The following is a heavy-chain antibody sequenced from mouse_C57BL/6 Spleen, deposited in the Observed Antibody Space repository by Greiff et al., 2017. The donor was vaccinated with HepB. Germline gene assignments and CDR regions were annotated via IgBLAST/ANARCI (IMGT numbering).Heavy chain of an antibody. V-gene: IGHV14-3*01. CDR1: GFNIKNTY. J-gene: IGHJ3*01. D-gene: IGHD1-1*01. CDR2: IDPANGNT. Sequence: DVQLQESVAELVRPGASVKLSCTASGFNIKNTYMHWVKQRPEQGLEWIGRIDPANGNTKYAPKFQGKATITADTSSNTAYLQLSSLTSEDTAIYYCAVPYYYGSSTGFAYWGQGTLVTVSA. CDR3: AVPYYYGSSTGFAY.